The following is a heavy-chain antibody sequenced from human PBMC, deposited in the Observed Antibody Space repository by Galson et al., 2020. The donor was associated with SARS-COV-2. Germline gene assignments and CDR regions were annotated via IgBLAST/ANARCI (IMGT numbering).Heavy chain of an antibody. D-gene: IGHD3-16*02. J-gene: IGHJ2*01. CDR3: ARDAGDYVWGSYRPHWYFDL. V-gene: IGHV3-33*01. CDR2: IWYDGSNK. CDR1: GFTFSSYG. Sequence: GGSLRLSCAASGFTFSSYGMHWVRQAPGKGLEWVAVIWYDGSNKYYADSVKGRFTISRDNSKNTLYLQMNSLRAEDTAVYYCARDAGDYVWGSYRPHWYFDLWGRGTLVTVSS.